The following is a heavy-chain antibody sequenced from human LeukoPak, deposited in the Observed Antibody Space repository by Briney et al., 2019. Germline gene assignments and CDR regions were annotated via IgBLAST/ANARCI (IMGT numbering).Heavy chain of an antibody. CDR1: GYTFTSYG. Sequence: ASVTVSCKASGYTFTSYGISWVRQAPGQGLEWMGWISAYNGNTNYAQKLQGRVTMTTDTSTSTAYMELRSLRSDDTAVYYCARIYYDILTGYYFGYNWFDPWGQGTLVTVSS. J-gene: IGHJ5*02. CDR3: ARIYYDILTGYYFGYNWFDP. V-gene: IGHV1-18*01. D-gene: IGHD3-9*01. CDR2: ISAYNGNT.